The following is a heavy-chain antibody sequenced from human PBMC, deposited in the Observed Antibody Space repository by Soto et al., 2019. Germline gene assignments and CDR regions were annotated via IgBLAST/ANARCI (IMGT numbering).Heavy chain of an antibody. Sequence: SETLSLTCTVPGGSISSGGYYWSWIRQHPGKGLEWIGYIYYSGSTYYNPSLKSRVTISVDTSKNQFSLKLSSVTAADTAVYYCARYYYDSSGYYHPPYYFDYWGRGTLVTVSS. CDR2: IYYSGST. V-gene: IGHV4-31*03. J-gene: IGHJ4*02. CDR1: GGSISSGGYY. D-gene: IGHD3-22*01. CDR3: ARYYYDSSGYYHPPYYFDY.